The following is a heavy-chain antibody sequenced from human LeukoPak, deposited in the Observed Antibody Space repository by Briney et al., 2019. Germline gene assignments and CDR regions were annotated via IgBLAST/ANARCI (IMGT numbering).Heavy chain of an antibody. D-gene: IGHD4-11*01. Sequence: PGGSLRLSCVVSGFSFSDYWMHWVRKAPGKGLVWVSGIKTDGSDRRYADFVKGRLTISRDNAKNTLYLQMNSLRAEDTAVYYCIRDFLTVTTNDYWGQGTLVTVSS. V-gene: IGHV3-74*01. CDR3: IRDFLTVTTNDY. CDR1: GFSFSDYW. CDR2: IKTDGSDR. J-gene: IGHJ4*02.